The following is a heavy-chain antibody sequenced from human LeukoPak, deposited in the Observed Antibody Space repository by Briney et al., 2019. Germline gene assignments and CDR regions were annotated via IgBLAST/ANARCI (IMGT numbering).Heavy chain of an antibody. CDR1: GGSISSSSYY. Sequence: SETLSLTCTVSGGSISSSSYYWGWIRQPPGKGLEWIGSIYYSGSTYYNPSLKSRVTISVDTSKNQFSLKLSSVTAADTAVYYCARLYYSYGIMDFDYWGQGTLVAVSS. CDR2: IYYSGST. J-gene: IGHJ4*02. V-gene: IGHV4-39*01. CDR3: ARLYYSYGIMDFDY. D-gene: IGHD5-18*01.